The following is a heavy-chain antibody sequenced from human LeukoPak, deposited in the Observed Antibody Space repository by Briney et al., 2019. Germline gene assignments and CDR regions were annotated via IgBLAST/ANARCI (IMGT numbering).Heavy chain of an antibody. CDR3: AKDRTYYDILTAG. CDR2: ISGSGGST. Sequence: PGGSLRLSCAASGFTFSSYGMSWVRQAPGKGLEWVSAISGSGGSTYYADSVKGRFTISRDNSKNTLYLQMNSLRAEDTAVYYCAKDRTYYDILTAGWGQGTLVTVSS. J-gene: IGHJ4*02. D-gene: IGHD3-9*01. CDR1: GFTFSSYG. V-gene: IGHV3-23*01.